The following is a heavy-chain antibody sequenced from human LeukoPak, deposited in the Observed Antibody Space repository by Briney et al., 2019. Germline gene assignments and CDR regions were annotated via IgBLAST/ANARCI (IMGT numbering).Heavy chain of an antibody. Sequence: GGSLRLSCAASGFTFSSYSMTWVRQAPGKGLEWVSSISSSSSYIYYADSVKGRFTISRDNAKNSLYLQMNSLRAEDTAVYYCARDLRGYSGYADFDYWGQGTLVTVSS. D-gene: IGHD5-12*01. V-gene: IGHV3-21*01. CDR2: ISSSSSYI. CDR1: GFTFSSYS. CDR3: ARDLRGYSGYADFDY. J-gene: IGHJ4*02.